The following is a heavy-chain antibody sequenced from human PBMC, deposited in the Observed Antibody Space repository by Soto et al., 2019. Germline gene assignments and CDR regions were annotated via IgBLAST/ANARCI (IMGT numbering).Heavy chain of an antibody. CDR1: GFTFSSYE. Sequence: PGGSLRLSCAASGFTFSSYEMSWVRQAPGKGLEWVSYISSSGSTIYYADSVKGRFTISRDNAKNSLYLQMNSLRAEDTAVYYCSSLISYSYDSSGYRHDYWGQGILVTVSS. V-gene: IGHV3-48*03. CDR3: SSLISYSYDSSGYRHDY. J-gene: IGHJ4*02. D-gene: IGHD3-22*01. CDR2: ISSSGSTI.